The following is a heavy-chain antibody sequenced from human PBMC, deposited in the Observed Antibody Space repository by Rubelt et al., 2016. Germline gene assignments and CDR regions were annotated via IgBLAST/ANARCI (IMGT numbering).Heavy chain of an antibody. CDR3: TREDWSGYNDYYYFGMDV. Sequence: GGSLRLSCVGSGFSFGSHWMSWVRQAPGKGLEWVASIKQLGSEKHYVDSVRARFTISRDNAKNSLFLQLNSLRDEDTAMYYCTREDWSGYNDYYYFGMDVWGQGTTVTVSS. CDR1: GFSFGSHW. V-gene: IGHV3-7*01. J-gene: IGHJ6*02. D-gene: IGHD3-3*01. CDR2: IKQLGSEK.